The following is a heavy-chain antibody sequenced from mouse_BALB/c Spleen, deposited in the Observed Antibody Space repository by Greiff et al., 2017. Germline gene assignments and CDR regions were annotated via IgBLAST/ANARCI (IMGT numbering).Heavy chain of an antibody. CDR3: ASIYYDYDVGYFDV. D-gene: IGHD2-4*01. V-gene: IGHV5-6-5*01. CDR2: ISSGGST. J-gene: IGHJ1*01. CDR1: GFTFSSYA. Sequence: EVKVVESGGGLVKPGGSLKLSCAASGFTFSSYAMSWVRQTPEKRLEWVASISSGGSTYYPDSVKGRFTISRDNARNILYLQMSSLRSEDTAMYYCASIYYDYDVGYFDVWGAGTTVTVSS.